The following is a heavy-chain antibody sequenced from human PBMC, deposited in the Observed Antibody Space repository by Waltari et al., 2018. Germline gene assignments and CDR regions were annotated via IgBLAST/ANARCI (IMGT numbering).Heavy chain of an antibody. J-gene: IGHJ3*02. CDR3: ARYQTYYDFWAAQKEKFGAFDI. CDR2: LYYSGGT. V-gene: IGHV4-39*01. D-gene: IGHD3-3*01. CDR1: GGSVRETGYY. Sequence: QLQLQESGPGLVKPSETLSLTCNVSGGSVRETGYYWGWIRQPPGKGLDWIGGLYYSGGTHHNPPLKSRFTISVDTSKNQFSLKLRSVTAADTAVYYCARYQTYYDFWAAQKEKFGAFDIWGQGTMVTVSS.